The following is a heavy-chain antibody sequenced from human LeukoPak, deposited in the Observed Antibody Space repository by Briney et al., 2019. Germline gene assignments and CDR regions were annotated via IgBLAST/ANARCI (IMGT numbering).Heavy chain of an antibody. Sequence: GGSLTLSCEVSGFPVRSRYMTWVRQAPGKGLECVSVIYSGGTTYYIDSVKDRFTISRDNPKSTMYLEMNNLRVEDTAVYYCASLEGGPTDGRWGQGTLVTVSS. CDR1: GFPVRSRY. CDR3: ASLEGGPTDGR. D-gene: IGHD1-26*01. CDR2: IYSGGTT. J-gene: IGHJ4*03. V-gene: IGHV3-53*01.